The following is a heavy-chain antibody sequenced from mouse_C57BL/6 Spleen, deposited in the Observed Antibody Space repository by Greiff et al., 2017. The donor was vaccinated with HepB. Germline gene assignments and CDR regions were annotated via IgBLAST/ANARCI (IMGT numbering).Heavy chain of an antibody. CDR1: GYAFSSYW. V-gene: IGHV1-80*01. CDR2: IYPGDGDT. Sequence: QVQLKESGAELVKPGASVKISCKASGYAFSSYWMNWVKQRPGKGLEWIGQIYPGDGDTNYNGKFKGKATLTADKSSSTAYMQLSSLTSEDSAVYFCARGGYYGSPHYYAMDYWGQGTSVTVSS. CDR3: ARGGYYGSPHYYAMDY. J-gene: IGHJ4*01. D-gene: IGHD1-1*01.